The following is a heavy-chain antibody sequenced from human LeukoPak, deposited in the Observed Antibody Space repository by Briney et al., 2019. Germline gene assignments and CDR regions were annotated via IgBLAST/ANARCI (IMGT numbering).Heavy chain of an antibody. Sequence: PGGSLRLSCAASGFTFSKSWMSWVRQAPGKGLEWVTHMFQVEDAEYYLGSVRGRFTISRDNAKNTLYLQMNRLRDEDTAVYYCAKGIYSAYGRDAFDIWGQGTMVTVSS. J-gene: IGHJ3*02. D-gene: IGHD5-12*01. CDR3: AKGIYSAYGRDAFDI. V-gene: IGHV3-7*01. CDR2: MFQVEDAE. CDR1: GFTFSKSW.